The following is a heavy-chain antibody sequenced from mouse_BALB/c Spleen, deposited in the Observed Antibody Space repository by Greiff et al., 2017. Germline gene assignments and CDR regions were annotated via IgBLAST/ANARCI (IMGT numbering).Heavy chain of an antibody. V-gene: IGHV14-3*02. CDR2: IDPANGNT. J-gene: IGHJ1*01. CDR3: ASCGRPYWYIDV. CDR1: GFNIKDTY. Sequence: EVQLQQSGAELVKPGASVKLSCTASGFNIKDTYMHWVKQRPEQGLEWIGRIDPANGNTKYDPKFQGKATITADTSSNTAYLQLSSLTSEDTAVYYCASCGRPYWYIDVWGAGTTVTVSS.